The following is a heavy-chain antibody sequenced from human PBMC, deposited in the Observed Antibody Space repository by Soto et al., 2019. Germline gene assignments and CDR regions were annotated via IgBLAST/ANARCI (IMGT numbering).Heavy chain of an antibody. CDR2: TYPGDSDT. D-gene: IGHD6-6*01. V-gene: IGHV5-51*01. Sequence: GESLKISCQGSGYSFASYWIGWVRQMPGKDLEWMGITYPGDSDTRYSPSFQGQVTISADKSLRTAYLQWTSLKASDTALYYCARTRSFTLGFYYDGMDVWGQGTTVTVSS. CDR3: ARTRSFTLGFYYDGMDV. CDR1: GYSFASYW. J-gene: IGHJ6*02.